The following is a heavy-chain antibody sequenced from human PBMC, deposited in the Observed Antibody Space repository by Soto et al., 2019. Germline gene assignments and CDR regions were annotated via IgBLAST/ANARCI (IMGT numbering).Heavy chain of an antibody. CDR3: AKDLGPYSSGSYSYGMDV. CDR1: GFTFSSYA. CDR2: ISGSGGST. V-gene: IGHV3-23*01. Sequence: EVQLLESGGGLVQPGGSLRLSCAASGFTFSSYAMSWVRQAPGKGLEWVSAISGSGGSTYYADSVKGRFTISRDNSKNTLYLQMNSLRAEDTAVYYCAKDLGPYSSGSYSYGMDVWGQGTTVTVSS. J-gene: IGHJ6*02. D-gene: IGHD6-19*01.